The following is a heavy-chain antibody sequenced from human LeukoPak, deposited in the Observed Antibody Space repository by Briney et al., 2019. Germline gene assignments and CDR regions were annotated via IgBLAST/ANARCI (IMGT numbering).Heavy chain of an antibody. J-gene: IGHJ4*02. CDR1: GYSISSGYY. CDR3: ARDRSYDSSGYYGIDY. V-gene: IGHV4-38-2*02. CDR2: IYTSGST. Sequence: PSETLSLTCTVSGYSISSGYYWGWIRQPPGKGLEWIGRIYTSGSTNYNPSLKSRVTISVDTSKNQFSLKLSSVTAADTAVYYCARDRSYDSSGYYGIDYWGQGTLVTVSS. D-gene: IGHD3-22*01.